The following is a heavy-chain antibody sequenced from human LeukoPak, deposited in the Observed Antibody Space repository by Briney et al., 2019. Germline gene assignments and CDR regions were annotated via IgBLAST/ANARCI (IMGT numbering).Heavy chain of an antibody. D-gene: IGHD6-6*01. V-gene: IGHV3-23*01. J-gene: IGHJ4*02. CDR3: AKDSSSSVVGFDY. Sequence: GGSLRLSCAASGFTFSGYAMSWVRQAPGKGLEWVSAISGSGGSTYYADSVKGRFTISRDNSKNTLYLQMNSLRAEDTAVYYCAKDSSSSVVGFDYWGQGTLVTVSS. CDR2: ISGSGGST. CDR1: GFTFSGYA.